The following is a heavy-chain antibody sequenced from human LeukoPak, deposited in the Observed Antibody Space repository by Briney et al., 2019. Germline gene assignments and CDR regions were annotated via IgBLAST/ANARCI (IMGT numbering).Heavy chain of an antibody. J-gene: IGHJ4*02. Sequence: GESLRLSCAASGFTFSAYGMSWVRQAPGKGLEWVSHISDTVRDTWYANSVKGRFIISRDNSRDTVYLQMSSLRPEDTALYFCAKDNYGGIFASWGQGTLVTVAS. CDR1: GFTFSAYG. D-gene: IGHD4-17*01. CDR2: ISDTVRDT. V-gene: IGHV3-23*01. CDR3: AKDNYGGIFAS.